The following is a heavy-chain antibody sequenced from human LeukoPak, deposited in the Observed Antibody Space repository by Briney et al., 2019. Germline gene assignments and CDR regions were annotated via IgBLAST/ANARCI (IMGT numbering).Heavy chain of an antibody. CDR2: ISDSGGT. D-gene: IGHD5-18*01. CDR1: GGSVSSASYY. CDR3: ARHLRGYSFGYWGD. V-gene: IGHV4-61*01. Sequence: PSETLSLTCTVSGGSVSSASYYWTWIRQPPAKGLECIGYISDSGGTNYNPSLESRVTISVDTSKNQFSLKLRSVTAADTAVYYCARHLRGYSFGYWGDWGQGILVTVSS. J-gene: IGHJ4*02.